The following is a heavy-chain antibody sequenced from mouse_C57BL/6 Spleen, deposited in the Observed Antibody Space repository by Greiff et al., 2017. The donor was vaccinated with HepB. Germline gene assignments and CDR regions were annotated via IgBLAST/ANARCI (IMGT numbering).Heavy chain of an antibody. Sequence: EVQLQQSGPVLVKPGASVKMSCKASGYTFTDYYMNWVKQSHGKSLEWIGVINPYNGGTSYNQKFKGKATLTVDKSSSTAYMELNSLTSEDSAVYYCARRYYYGSSPWFAYWGQGTLVTVSA. CDR1: GYTFTDYY. CDR2: INPYNGGT. V-gene: IGHV1-19*01. CDR3: ARRYYYGSSPWFAY. J-gene: IGHJ3*01. D-gene: IGHD1-1*01.